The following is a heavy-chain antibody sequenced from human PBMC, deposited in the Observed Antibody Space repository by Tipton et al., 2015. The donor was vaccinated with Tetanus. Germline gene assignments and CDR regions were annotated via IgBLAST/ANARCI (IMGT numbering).Heavy chain of an antibody. J-gene: IGHJ5*02. D-gene: IGHD2-2*01. CDR1: GDPMNDFY. CDR2: IFYSGNT. Sequence: LRLSCTVSGDPMNDFYWSWIRQPPGKGLEWIGHIFYSGNTDYNPSLKSRVTISVDTSRKQFSLRLSSVTAADTAVYYCARHVVEAVPRWFDPWGQGTLVTVSS. CDR3: ARHVVEAVPRWFDP. V-gene: IGHV4-59*08.